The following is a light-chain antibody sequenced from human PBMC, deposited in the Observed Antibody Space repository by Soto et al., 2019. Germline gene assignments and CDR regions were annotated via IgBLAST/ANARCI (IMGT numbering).Light chain of an antibody. Sequence: DIQMTQSPSSVSASVGDRVTITCRASQGISSWLAWYQQKPGKAPKLLIYAASSLQSGVPSRFSGSGSGTYSTLSLTSQQSEDIATNYCQQPNSFPRTFGQGNKLEIK. CDR1: QGISSW. V-gene: IGKV1-12*01. J-gene: IGKJ2*02. CDR3: QQPNSFPRT. CDR2: AAS.